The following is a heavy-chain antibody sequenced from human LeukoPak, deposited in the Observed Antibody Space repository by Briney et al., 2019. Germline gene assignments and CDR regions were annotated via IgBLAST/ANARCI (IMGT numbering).Heavy chain of an antibody. CDR2: IYYSGST. CDR3: ARYHLSGYYPDNWFDP. D-gene: IGHD3-22*01. V-gene: IGHV4-59*08. J-gene: IGHJ5*02. Sequence: PSETLSLTCTVSGGSISSYYWSWIRQPPGKGLEWIGYIYYSGSTNYNPSLKSRVTISVDTSKNQFSLKLSSVTAADTAVYYCARYHLSGYYPDNWFDPWGQGTLVTVSS. CDR1: GGSISSYY.